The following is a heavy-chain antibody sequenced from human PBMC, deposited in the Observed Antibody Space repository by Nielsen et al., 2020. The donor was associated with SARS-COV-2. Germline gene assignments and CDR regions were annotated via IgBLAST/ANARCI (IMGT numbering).Heavy chain of an antibody. CDR3: ASTQSSGRYYDTLSPFDY. CDR1: GFTFSSYA. Sequence: GSLRLSCAASGFTFSSYAMHWVRQAPGKGLEWVAVISYDGSNKYYADSVKGRFTISRDNSKNTLYLQMNSLRAEDTAVYYCASTQSSGRYYDTLSPFDYWGQGTLVTVSS. V-gene: IGHV3-30-3*01. J-gene: IGHJ4*02. CDR2: ISYDGSNK. D-gene: IGHD3-9*01.